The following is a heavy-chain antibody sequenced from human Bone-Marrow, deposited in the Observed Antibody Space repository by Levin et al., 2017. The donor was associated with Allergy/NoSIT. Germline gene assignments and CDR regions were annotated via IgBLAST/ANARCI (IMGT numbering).Heavy chain of an antibody. Sequence: SCEASGFTFRDYGMHWVRQAPGKGLEWVAAISFDGMHKNYVHSVTGRFTISRDNSNNTLTLHMSSLRVEESAIYYCTRDAAMALYYFDNWGQGTLVTVSS. CDR3: TRDAAMALYYFDN. CDR2: ISFDGMHK. CDR1: GFTFRDYG. V-gene: IGHV3-30*03. D-gene: IGHD3-16*01. J-gene: IGHJ4*02.